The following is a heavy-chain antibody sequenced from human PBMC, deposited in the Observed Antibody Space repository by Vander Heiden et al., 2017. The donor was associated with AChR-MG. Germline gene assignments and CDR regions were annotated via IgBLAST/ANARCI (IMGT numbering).Heavy chain of an antibody. Sequence: QVQLVQSGAEVKKPGASVKVSCKASGYTFTSYDINWVRQATGQGLEWMGWMNPNSGNTGYAQKFQGRVTMTRNTSISTAYMELSSLRSEDTAVYYCARGGVYYDSSGYYFERWFDPWGQGTLVTVSS. V-gene: IGHV1-8*01. D-gene: IGHD3-22*01. CDR2: MNPNSGNT. J-gene: IGHJ5*02. CDR1: GYTFTSYD. CDR3: ARGGVYYDSSGYYFERWFDP.